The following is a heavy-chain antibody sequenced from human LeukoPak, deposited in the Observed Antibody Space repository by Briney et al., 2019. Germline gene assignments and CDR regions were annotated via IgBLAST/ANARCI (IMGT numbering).Heavy chain of an antibody. V-gene: IGHV3-53*01. CDR2: IYSGGTT. CDR1: GFTVSSNY. Sequence: AGGSLRLSCAASGFTVSSNYMSWVRQAPGKGLEWVSVIYSGGTTYYADSVKGRFTISRDNSKNTLYLQMNSLRAEDTAVYYCARHSSSWSFDPWGKGTLVTVSS. D-gene: IGHD6-13*01. CDR3: ARHSSSWSFDP. J-gene: IGHJ5*02.